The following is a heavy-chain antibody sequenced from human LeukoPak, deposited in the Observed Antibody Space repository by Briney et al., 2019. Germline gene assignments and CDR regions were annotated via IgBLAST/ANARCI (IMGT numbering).Heavy chain of an antibody. CDR3: ARDPGVGPLND. J-gene: IGHJ4*02. V-gene: IGHV1-18*01. Sequence: GASVKVSCKASGYIFPNYGIAWVRQAPGQGLEWMGWMSVYSGNAKYAPRLHGRVTMTADTSTNTAYMELRSLRFEDTGVYFCARDPGVGPLNDWGQGTLVIVSS. CDR1: GYIFPNYG. CDR2: MSVYSGNA. D-gene: IGHD3-16*01.